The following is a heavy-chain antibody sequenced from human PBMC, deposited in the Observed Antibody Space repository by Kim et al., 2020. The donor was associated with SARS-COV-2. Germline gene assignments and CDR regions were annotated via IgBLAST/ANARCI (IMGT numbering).Heavy chain of an antibody. CDR2: IIPILGIA. V-gene: IGHV1-69*04. CDR1: GGTFSSYA. J-gene: IGHJ4*02. Sequence: SVKVSCKASGGTFSSYAISWVRQAPGQGLEWMGRIIPILGIANYAQKFQGRVTITADKSTSTAYMELSSLRSEDTAVYYCAREGRVVVTAIRYSRQENEFVPLWVYWGQGTLVTVSS. CDR3: AREGRVVVTAIRYSRQENEFVPLWVY. D-gene: IGHD2-21*02.